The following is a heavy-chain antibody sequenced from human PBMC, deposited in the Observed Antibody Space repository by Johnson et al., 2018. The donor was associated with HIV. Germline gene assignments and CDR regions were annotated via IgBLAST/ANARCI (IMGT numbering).Heavy chain of an antibody. CDR1: EFTLSNAW. Sequence: VQLVESGGGLVKPGGSLRLSCAASEFTLSNAWMSWVRQVPGKGLEWVSVIYSGGSTYYADSVKGRFTISRDNSKNTLYLQMNSLRPEDTAVYYCAKDLPSGWDGGDAFDIWGQGTMVIVSS. D-gene: IGHD6-19*01. V-gene: IGHV3-66*02. CDR2: IYSGGST. J-gene: IGHJ3*02. CDR3: AKDLPSGWDGGDAFDI.